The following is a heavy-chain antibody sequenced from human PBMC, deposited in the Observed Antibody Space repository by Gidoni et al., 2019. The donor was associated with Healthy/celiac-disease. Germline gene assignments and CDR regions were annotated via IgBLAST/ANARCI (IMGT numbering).Heavy chain of an antibody. V-gene: IGHV3-30*18. CDR2: ISYEGSNK. J-gene: IGHJ4*02. D-gene: IGHD1-26*01. CDR1: GFTFSSYG. CDR3: AKDREGPDY. Sequence: QVQLVESGGGVVQPGRSLSLSCAASGFTFSSYGMHWVRQAPGKGLEWVAVISYEGSNKYYADSVKGRFTISRDNSKNTLYLQMNSLRAEDTAVYYCAKDREGPDYWGQGTLVTVSS.